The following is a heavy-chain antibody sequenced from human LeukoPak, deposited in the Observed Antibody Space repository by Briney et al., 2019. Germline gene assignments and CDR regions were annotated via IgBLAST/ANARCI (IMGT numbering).Heavy chain of an antibody. CDR1: GFTFRNYG. CDR2: TKPDGTAE. V-gene: IGHV3-7*01. D-gene: IGHD2-15*01. CDR3: ARDGGLHTNFDY. J-gene: IGHJ4*02. Sequence: GGSLRLSCAASGFTFRNYGMGWVRQAPGEGLEWVANTKPDGTAEYYADSVRGRFTTSRDNANNFLYLQMNRLRGEDTAVYYCARDGGLHTNFDYWGQGTLVTVSS.